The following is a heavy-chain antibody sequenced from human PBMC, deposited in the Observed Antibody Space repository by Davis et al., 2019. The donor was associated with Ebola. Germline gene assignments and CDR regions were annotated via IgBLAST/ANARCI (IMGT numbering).Heavy chain of an antibody. CDR2: IYHSGST. V-gene: IGHV4-30-2*01. Sequence: LRLSCAASGFTFSDYYMSWIRQPPGKGLEWIGYIYHSGSTYYNPSLKSRVTISVDRSKNQFSLKLSSVTAADTAVYYCARLRFLEWPPPTYYYYGMDVWGQGTTVTVSS. D-gene: IGHD3-3*01. CDR1: GFTFSDYY. CDR3: ARLRFLEWPPPTYYYYGMDV. J-gene: IGHJ6*02.